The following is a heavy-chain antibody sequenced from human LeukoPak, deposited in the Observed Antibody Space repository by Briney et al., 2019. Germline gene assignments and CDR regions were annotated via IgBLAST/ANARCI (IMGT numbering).Heavy chain of an antibody. CDR3: ARGLLRYFDWFFDY. J-gene: IGHJ4*02. CDR2: VIPIFGTA. Sequence: WASVKVSCKASGGTFSSYAISWVRQAPGQGFEWMGGVIPIFGTANYAQKFQGRVTITADKSTSTAYMELSSLRSEDTAVYYCARGLLRYFDWFFDYWGQGTLVTVSS. V-gene: IGHV1-69*06. CDR1: GGTFSSYA. D-gene: IGHD3-9*01.